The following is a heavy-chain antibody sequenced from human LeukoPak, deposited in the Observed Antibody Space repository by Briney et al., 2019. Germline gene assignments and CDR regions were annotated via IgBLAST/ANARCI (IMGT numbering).Heavy chain of an antibody. CDR3: AKQSDTKGSPAWFDP. CDR1: GFTVSSNY. J-gene: IGHJ5*02. Sequence: SGGSLRLSCAASGFTVSSNYMSWVRQAPGKGLEWVSVIYSGGSTYYADSVKGRFTISRDNSKNTLYLQMNSLRAEDTALYYCAKQSDTKGSPAWFDPWGQGTLVTVSS. D-gene: IGHD5-18*01. CDR2: IYSGGST. V-gene: IGHV3-66*04.